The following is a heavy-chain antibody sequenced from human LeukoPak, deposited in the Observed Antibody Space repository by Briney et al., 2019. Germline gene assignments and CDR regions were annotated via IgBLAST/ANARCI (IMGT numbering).Heavy chain of an antibody. Sequence: PGGSLRLSCAASGFTFSSYGMHWVRQAPGKGLEWVAVISYDGSNKYYADSVKGRFTISRDNSKNTLYLQMNSLRAEDTAVYYCAKDEAVAAQFYYFDYWGQGTLVTVSS. J-gene: IGHJ4*02. CDR1: GFTFSSYG. CDR3: AKDEAVAAQFYYFDY. D-gene: IGHD6-19*01. V-gene: IGHV3-30*18. CDR2: ISYDGSNK.